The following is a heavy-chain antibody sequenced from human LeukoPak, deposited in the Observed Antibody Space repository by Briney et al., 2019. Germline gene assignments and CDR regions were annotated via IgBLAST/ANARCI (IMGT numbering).Heavy chain of an antibody. CDR1: GFAFSSYA. Sequence: PGGSLRLSCAASGFAFSSYAMSWVRQAPGKGLEWVSRISNSGGSTYYTDSVKGRFAISRDNSKNTLYLQVNSLRAEDTAVYYCATVVVTGPDYWGQGTLVTVSS. J-gene: IGHJ4*02. D-gene: IGHD2-21*02. CDR2: ISNSGGST. V-gene: IGHV3-23*01. CDR3: ATVVVTGPDY.